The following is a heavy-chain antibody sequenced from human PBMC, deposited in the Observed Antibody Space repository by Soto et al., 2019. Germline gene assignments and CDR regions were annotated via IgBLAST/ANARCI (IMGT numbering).Heavy chain of an antibody. CDR2: IDPSDSYT. CDR3: ASHVLQADIAPRSYGMDV. J-gene: IGHJ6*02. V-gene: IGHV5-10-1*01. D-gene: IGHD5-12*01. CDR1: GYSFTSYW. Sequence: GESLKISCKGSGYSFTSYWISWVRQMPGKGLEWMGRIDPSDSYTNYSPSFQGHVTISADKSISTAYLQWSSLKASDTAMYYCASHVLQADIAPRSYGMDVWGQGTTVTVSS.